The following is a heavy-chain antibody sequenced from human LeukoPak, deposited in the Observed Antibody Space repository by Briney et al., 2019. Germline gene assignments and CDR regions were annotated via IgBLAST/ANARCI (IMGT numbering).Heavy chain of an antibody. D-gene: IGHD3-9*01. CDR1: GYSFINYC. CDR3: ARRTYDILTGYLFYY. V-gene: IGHV5-51*01. Sequence: GESLQSFCKSAGYSFINYCNAWVRQMPGKGLEYMGIIYPGDSDARYSPSFQGQVTMSADKSISSAYLQWSSLKASDNAIYYCARRTYDILTGYLFYYSGDGKLVTVSS. J-gene: IGHJ4*01. CDR2: IYPGDSDA.